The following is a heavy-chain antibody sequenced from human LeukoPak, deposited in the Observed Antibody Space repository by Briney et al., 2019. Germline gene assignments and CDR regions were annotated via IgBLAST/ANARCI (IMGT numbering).Heavy chain of an antibody. CDR1: GGSISSSSYY. J-gene: IGHJ5*02. Sequence: SETLSLTCTVSGGSISSSSYYWGWVRQPPGKGVEWLGSIYYCGSPYYNPSLKSRVTISVFTSKNQFSLKLSTVTAADTAVYYCARAPYCSSTSCYTLNWFDRWGQGTLVTVSS. D-gene: IGHD2-2*02. CDR3: ARAPYCSSTSCYTLNWFDR. V-gene: IGHV4-39*07. CDR2: IYYCGSP.